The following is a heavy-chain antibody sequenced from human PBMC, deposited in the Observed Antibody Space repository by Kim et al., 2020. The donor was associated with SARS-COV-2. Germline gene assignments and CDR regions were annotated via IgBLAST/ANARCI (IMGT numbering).Heavy chain of an antibody. J-gene: IGHJ4*02. Sequence: SETLSLTCAVYGGSFSGYYWSWIRQPPGKGLEWIGEINHSGSSNYNPSLKSRVTISVDTSKNQFSLKLSSVTAADTALYYCARGGIAARHSDYWGQGTLVTVSS. CDR2: INHSGSS. V-gene: IGHV4-34*01. D-gene: IGHD6-6*01. CDR1: GGSFSGYY. CDR3: ARGGIAARHSDY.